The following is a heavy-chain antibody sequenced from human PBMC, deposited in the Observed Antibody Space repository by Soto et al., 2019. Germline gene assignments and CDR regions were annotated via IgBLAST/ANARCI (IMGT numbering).Heavy chain of an antibody. D-gene: IGHD3-10*01. CDR1: GGSISSYY. CDR3: ARGVLWFGGGEYYYGMDV. Sequence: QVQLQESGPGLVKPSETLSLTCTVSGGSISSYYWSWIRQPPGKGLEWIGYIYYSGSTNYNPSLKSRVPISVDTSKNQFPLKLSSVTAADTAVYYCARGVLWFGGGEYYYGMDVWGQGTTVTVSS. CDR2: IYYSGST. J-gene: IGHJ6*02. V-gene: IGHV4-59*01.